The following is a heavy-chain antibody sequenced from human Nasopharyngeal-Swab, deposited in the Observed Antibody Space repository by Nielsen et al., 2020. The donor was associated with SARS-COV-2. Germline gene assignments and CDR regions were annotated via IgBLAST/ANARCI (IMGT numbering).Heavy chain of an antibody. J-gene: IGHJ4*02. CDR1: GFTFSSYG. D-gene: IGHD6-19*01. Sequence: GESLKISCAASGFTFSSYGMHWVRQAPGKGLEWVAVIWHDGSNKYYADSVKGRFTISRDNSKNALYLQMNSLRPEDTATYYCAKDSGSGWFSLFDHWGRGTVVTVSS. CDR2: IWHDGSNK. CDR3: AKDSGSGWFSLFDH. V-gene: IGHV3-33*03.